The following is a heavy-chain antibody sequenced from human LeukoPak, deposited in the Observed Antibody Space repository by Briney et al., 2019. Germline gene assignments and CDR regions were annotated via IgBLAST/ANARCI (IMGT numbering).Heavy chain of an antibody. CDR1: GFTFSSYA. Sequence: GGSLRLSCAASGFTFSSYAMSWVRQAPGKGLEWASAISGSGGSTYYADSVKGRFTISRDNSKNTPYLQMNSLRAEDTAVYYCAKDEDPGYYFDYWGQGTLVTVSS. J-gene: IGHJ4*02. CDR2: ISGSGGST. CDR3: AKDEDPGYYFDY. V-gene: IGHV3-23*01.